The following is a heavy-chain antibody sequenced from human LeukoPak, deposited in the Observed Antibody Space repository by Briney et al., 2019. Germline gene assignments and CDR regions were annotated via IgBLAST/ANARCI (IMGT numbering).Heavy chain of an antibody. D-gene: IGHD5-12*01. V-gene: IGHV7-4-1*02. CDR1: GYTFTSYA. CDR3: ARDGPLSGYDYRRGVYMDV. CDR2: INTNTGNP. Sequence: GASVKVSCKASGYTFTSYAMNWVRQAPGQGLEWMGWINTNTGNPTYAQGFTGRFVFSLDTSVSTAYLQISSLKAEDTAVYYCARDGPLSGYDYRRGVYMDVWGKGTTVTVSS. J-gene: IGHJ6*03.